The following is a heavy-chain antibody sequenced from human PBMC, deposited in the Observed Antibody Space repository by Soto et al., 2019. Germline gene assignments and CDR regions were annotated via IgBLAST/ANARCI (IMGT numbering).Heavy chain of an antibody. J-gene: IGHJ5*02. V-gene: IGHV1-8*01. CDR1: GYTFTSYD. CDR3: ARGPSRLIMIAVPDEGSLWLDP. CDR2: MNPNSGDT. D-gene: IGHD3-22*01. Sequence: QVQLVQSGAEVKKPGASVKVSCKTSGYTFTSYDINWVRQATGQKLEWMGWMNPNSGDTGYAQKFQGRVTMTRNTSISPAYRDLTSLRSEDTTVYYCARGPSRLIMIAVPDEGSLWLDPWGQGTLVSVSS.